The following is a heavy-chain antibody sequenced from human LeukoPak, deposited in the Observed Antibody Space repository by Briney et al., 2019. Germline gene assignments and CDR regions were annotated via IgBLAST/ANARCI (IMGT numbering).Heavy chain of an antibody. CDR2: ISHSGDRT. D-gene: IGHD3-10*01. V-gene: IGHV3-23*01. CDR1: GFTFRSYV. J-gene: IGHJ3*01. Sequence: GGSLRLSCAASGFTFRSYVMNWVRQAPGKGLEWVSAISHSGDRTYYADSVKGRFTISRDNSKNILYLQMNGLRAEDTALYYCAKVVGIWIGEMFDAFDVWGHGTMVAVSS. CDR3: AKVVGIWIGEMFDAFDV.